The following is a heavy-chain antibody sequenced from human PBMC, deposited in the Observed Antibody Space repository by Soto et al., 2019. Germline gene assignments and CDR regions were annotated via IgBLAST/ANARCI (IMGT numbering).Heavy chain of an antibody. V-gene: IGHV1-8*01. Sequence: ASVKVSCKASGYTFTSYDINWVRQATGQGLEWMGWMNPNSGNTGYAQKFQGRVTMTRNTSISTAYMELSSLRSEDTAVYYCATVWQVRGVPFDYWGQGTLVTVSS. D-gene: IGHD3-10*01. CDR1: GYTFTSYD. J-gene: IGHJ4*02. CDR3: ATVWQVRGVPFDY. CDR2: MNPNSGNT.